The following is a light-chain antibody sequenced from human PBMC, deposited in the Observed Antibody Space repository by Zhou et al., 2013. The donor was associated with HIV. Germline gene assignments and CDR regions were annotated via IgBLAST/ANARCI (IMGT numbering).Light chain of an antibody. CDR3: QQYYSPPLT. CDR2: SAS. J-gene: IGKJ4*01. CDR1: QDIGNS. V-gene: IGKV1-NL1*01. Sequence: DIQMTQSPSSLSASVGDRVTITCRASQDIGNSLAWYQQKPGKAPKLLLFSASRLEGGVPSRFSGSGSGTDYTLSINSLLPEDFATYYCQQYYSPPLTFGGGTKVEI.